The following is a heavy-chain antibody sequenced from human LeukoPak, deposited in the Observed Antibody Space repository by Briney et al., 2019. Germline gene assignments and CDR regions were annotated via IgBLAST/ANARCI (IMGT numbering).Heavy chain of an antibody. CDR3: ARGWDILTGYYGRHFDY. CDR1: GFTFSSYA. J-gene: IGHJ4*02. Sequence: GRSLRLSCAASGFTFSSYAMHWARQAPGKGLEWVAVISYDGSNKYYADSVKGRFTISRDNSKNTLYLQMNSLRAEDTAVYYCARGWDILTGYYGRHFDYWGQGTLVTVSS. CDR2: ISYDGSNK. V-gene: IGHV3-30*04. D-gene: IGHD3-9*01.